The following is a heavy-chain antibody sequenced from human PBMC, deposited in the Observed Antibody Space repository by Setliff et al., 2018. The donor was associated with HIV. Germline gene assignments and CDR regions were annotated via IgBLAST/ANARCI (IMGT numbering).Heavy chain of an antibody. CDR1: GFIFSEYY. J-gene: IGHJ4*02. CDR3: AKDRSGSYSFARD. CDR2: ITSSGATT. V-gene: IGHV3-11*04. Sequence: GGSLRLSCVASGFIFSEYYMTWIRQAPGKGLECISYITSSGATTYYAGSVKGRFTISRDNAKNSLYLQMNNLRAEDTAVYYCAKDRSGSYSFARDWGQGTLVTVSS. D-gene: IGHD1-26*01.